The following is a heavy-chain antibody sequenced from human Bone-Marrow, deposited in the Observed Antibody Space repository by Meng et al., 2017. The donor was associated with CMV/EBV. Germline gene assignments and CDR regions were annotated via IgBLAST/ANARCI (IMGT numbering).Heavy chain of an antibody. CDR3: AHRQSTAGQFDY. V-gene: IGHV2-5*02. Sequence: CTFSGFSLTTRGVGVGWIRQPPGEALDWLALIYWDDDNRYSPSLKSRLTLTKDTSKNQVALSMTNVDPLDTATYYCAHRQSTAGQFDYWGQGILVTVSS. J-gene: IGHJ4*02. D-gene: IGHD6-13*01. CDR1: GFSLTTRGVG. CDR2: IYWDDDN.